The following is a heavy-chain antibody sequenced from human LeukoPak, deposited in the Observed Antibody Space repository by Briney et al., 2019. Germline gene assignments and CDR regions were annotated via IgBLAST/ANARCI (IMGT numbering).Heavy chain of an antibody. CDR1: GGSFSGYY. V-gene: IGHV4-34*01. CDR3: ARGPIAAAGTRPRVFDY. CDR2: INHSGST. J-gene: IGHJ4*02. D-gene: IGHD6-13*01. Sequence: SETLSLTRAVYGGSFSGYYWSWIRQPPGKGLEWIGEINHSGSTNYNPSLKSRVTISVDTSKNQFSLKLSSVTAADTAVYYCARGPIAAAGTRPRVFDYWGQGTLVTVSS.